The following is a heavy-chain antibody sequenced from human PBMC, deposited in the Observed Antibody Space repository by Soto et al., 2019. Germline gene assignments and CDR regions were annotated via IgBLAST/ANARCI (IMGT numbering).Heavy chain of an antibody. J-gene: IGHJ4*02. V-gene: IGHV3-23*01. Sequence: EVQLLESGGGLVQPGGSLRLSCAASGFTFSSYAMSWVRQAPGKGLEWVSAISGSGGSTYYADSVKGRFTISRDNSKNTLYLQMNSLRADDKAVHYCAKEDIVVVVAATLPDYWGQGTLVTVSS. D-gene: IGHD2-15*01. CDR1: GFTFSSYA. CDR3: AKEDIVVVVAATLPDY. CDR2: ISGSGGST.